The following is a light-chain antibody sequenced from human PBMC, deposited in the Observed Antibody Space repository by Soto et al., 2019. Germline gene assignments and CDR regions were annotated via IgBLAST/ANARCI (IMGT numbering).Light chain of an antibody. J-gene: IGLJ1*01. CDR1: SSDVGRYNL. Sequence: QSVLTQPASLSGSPGQSITISCTGTSSDVGRYNLVSWYQQYPGKAPKLMIYEGSKRPSGVSNRFSGSKSGNTASLTISGLQAEDEADYYCCSYADSRSYVFGTGTKVTVL. V-gene: IGLV2-23*01. CDR3: CSYADSRSYV. CDR2: EGS.